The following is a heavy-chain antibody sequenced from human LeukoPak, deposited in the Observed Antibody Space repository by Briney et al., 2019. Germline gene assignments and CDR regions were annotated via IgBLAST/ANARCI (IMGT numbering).Heavy chain of an antibody. D-gene: IGHD3-3*01. Sequence: ASETLSLTCTVSGGSISSITYYWGWIRQPPGKGLEWIGSIYYSGSTYYNPSLKSRVTTSVDTSKNQFSLKLSSVTAADTAVYYCARSTYYDFWSGYFDYWGQGTLVTVSS. CDR2: IYYSGST. CDR3: ARSTYYDFWSGYFDY. CDR1: GGSISSITYY. J-gene: IGHJ4*02. V-gene: IGHV4-39*01.